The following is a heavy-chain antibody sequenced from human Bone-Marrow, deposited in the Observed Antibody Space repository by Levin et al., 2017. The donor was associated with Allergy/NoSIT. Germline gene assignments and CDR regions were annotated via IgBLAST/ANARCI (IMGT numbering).Heavy chain of an antibody. J-gene: IGHJ4*02. Sequence: SGPTLVKPTQTLTLTCTFSGFSLSSSGVGVGWIRQPPGKALEWLAFIYWDDDKRYSPSLKSRLTITKDTSKNQVVLTVTNMDPVDTATYYCARWSGNYVALGNFDYWGQGTLVTVSS. CDR1: GFSLSSSGVG. CDR3: ARWSGNYVALGNFDY. D-gene: IGHD3-3*01. CDR2: IYWDDDK. V-gene: IGHV2-5*02.